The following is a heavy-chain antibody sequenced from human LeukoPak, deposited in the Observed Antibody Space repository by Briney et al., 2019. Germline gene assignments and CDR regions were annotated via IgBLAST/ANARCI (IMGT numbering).Heavy chain of an antibody. CDR2: INPNSGGT. CDR1: GYTFTGY. CDR3: ARVRFLEWFGRFDP. V-gene: IGHV1-2*02. D-gene: IGHD3-3*01. J-gene: IGHJ5*02. Sequence: GASVKVSCKASGYTFTGYMHWVRQAPGQGPEWMGWINPNSGGTNYAQKFQGRVTMTRDTSISTAYMELSRLRSDDTAVYYCARVRFLEWFGRFDPWGQGTLVTVSS.